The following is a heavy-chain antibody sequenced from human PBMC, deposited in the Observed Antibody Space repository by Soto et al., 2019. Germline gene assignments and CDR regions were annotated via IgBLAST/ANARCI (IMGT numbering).Heavy chain of an antibody. CDR1: GGSISSSSYY. CDR2: IYYRGST. CDR3: ARLVYDSSGYRPG. V-gene: IGHV4-39*01. Sequence: PSETLSLTCTVPGGSISSSSYYWGWIRQPPGKRMEWIGSIYYRGSTYYNPSLKSRVTISVDTSKNQFSLKLSFVTAAETVVYYCARLVYDSSGYRPGWGQGTLVTVSS. J-gene: IGHJ4*02. D-gene: IGHD3-22*01.